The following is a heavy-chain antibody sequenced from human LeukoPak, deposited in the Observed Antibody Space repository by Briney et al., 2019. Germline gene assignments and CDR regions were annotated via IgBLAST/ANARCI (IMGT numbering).Heavy chain of an antibody. D-gene: IGHD3-10*01. CDR2: ISSFSGTI. CDR1: GITFRSYS. Sequence: GGSLRLSCVASGITFRSYSMNWVRQAPGKGLEWVSYISSFSGTINYADSVKGRFTISRDNAKNSLYLQMNSLRAEDTAVYYCARGRGGLLWFGEFNSWGQGTLVTVSS. CDR3: ARGRGGLLWFGEFNS. V-gene: IGHV3-48*01. J-gene: IGHJ4*02.